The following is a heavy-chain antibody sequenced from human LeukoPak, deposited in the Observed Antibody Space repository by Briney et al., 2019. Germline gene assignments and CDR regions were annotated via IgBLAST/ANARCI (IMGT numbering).Heavy chain of an antibody. CDR2: IYNSGST. CDR1: GGSISSYY. V-gene: IGHV4-59*01. D-gene: IGHD4-17*01. CDR3: ARAPANDYVDYYYGMDV. Sequence: SETLSLTCTVSGGSISSYYWSWIRQPPGKGLEWIAYIYNSGSTNYNPSLKSRVTISVDTSMNQFSLKLSSVTAADTAVYYCARAPANDYVDYYYGMDVWGQGTTVTVSS. J-gene: IGHJ6*02.